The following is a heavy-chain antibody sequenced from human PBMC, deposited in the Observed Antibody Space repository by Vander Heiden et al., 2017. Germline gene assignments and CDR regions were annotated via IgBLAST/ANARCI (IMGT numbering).Heavy chain of an antibody. CDR3: TTGGSYSAFDI. D-gene: IGHD1-26*01. J-gene: IGHJ3*02. V-gene: IGHV3-15*07. CDR1: GFTFTNAW. CDR2: IKSKAEGGAT. Sequence: VQLVESGGGLVKPGGSLRLSCEVSGFTFTNAWMNWVRQAPGKGLEWVGRIKSKAEGGATDYAAPVKGRFTISRDDSENTVYLQMNSLKSEDTAVYYCTTGGSYSAFDIWGQGTMVTVSS.